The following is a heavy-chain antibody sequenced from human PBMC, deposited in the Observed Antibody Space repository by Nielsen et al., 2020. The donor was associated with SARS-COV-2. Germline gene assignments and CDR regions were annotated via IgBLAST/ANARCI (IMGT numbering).Heavy chain of an antibody. CDR3: AKDGTWEKTWFGELLSYFDY. CDR1: GFTFSSYG. V-gene: IGHV3-30*18. J-gene: IGHJ4*02. CDR2: ISYDGSNK. D-gene: IGHD3-10*01. Sequence: GESLKISCAASGFTFSSYGMHWVRQAPGKGLEWVAVISYDGSNKYYADSVKGRFTISRDNSKNTLYLQMNSLRAEDTAVYYCAKDGTWEKTWFGELLSYFDYWGQGTLVTVSS.